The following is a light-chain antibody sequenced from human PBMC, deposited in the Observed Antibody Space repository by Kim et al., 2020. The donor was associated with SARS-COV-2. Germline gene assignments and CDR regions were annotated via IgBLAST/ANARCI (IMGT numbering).Light chain of an antibody. CDR2: EVS. V-gene: IGLV2-8*01. CDR1: SSDVGGYNY. CDR3: SSYAGSNNLV. J-gene: IGLJ3*02. Sequence: LTQPPSASGSPGQSVTISCTGTSSDVGGYNYVSWYQQHPGKAPKLMIYEVSKRPSGVPDRFSGSKSGNTASLTVSGLQAEDEADYYCSSYAGSNNLVFGGGTKLTVL.